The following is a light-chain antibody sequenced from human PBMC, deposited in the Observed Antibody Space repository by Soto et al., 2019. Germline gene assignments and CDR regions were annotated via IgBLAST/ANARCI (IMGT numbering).Light chain of an antibody. CDR2: AAS. V-gene: IGKV1-5*01. J-gene: IGKJ2*01. Sequence: DIHMTQSPSTLSASVGDRVTMTCLASQSISSWLAWYQQKPGKAPKLLIYAASSLEAGVPSRFSGSGSETEFTLTISSLQPDDFATYYCQQYKYYSRTFGQGTKVDIK. CDR1: QSISSW. CDR3: QQYKYYSRT.